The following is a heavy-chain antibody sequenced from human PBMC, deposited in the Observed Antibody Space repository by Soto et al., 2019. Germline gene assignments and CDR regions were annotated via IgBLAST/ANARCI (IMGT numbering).Heavy chain of an antibody. V-gene: IGHV1-18*01. Sequence: ASVKGSCKASGYTFTSYGISWVRRAPGQGLEWMGWISAYNGNTNYAQKLQGRVTMTTDTSTSTAYMELRSLRSDDTAVYYCARKVVVVVAASIYYYYGMDVWGQGTTVTAP. CDR3: ARKVVVVVAASIYYYYGMDV. CDR2: ISAYNGNT. D-gene: IGHD2-15*01. CDR1: GYTFTSYG. J-gene: IGHJ6*02.